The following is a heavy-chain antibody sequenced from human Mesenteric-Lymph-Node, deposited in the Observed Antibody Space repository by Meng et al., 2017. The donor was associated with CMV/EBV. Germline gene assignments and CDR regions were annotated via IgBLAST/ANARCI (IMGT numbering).Heavy chain of an antibody. CDR1: GFSFSNYA. D-gene: IGHD3-9*01. CDR2: VSGSGSVK. Sequence: GESLKISCAASGFSFSNYAMTWVRQTPGKGLEWVSAVSGSGSVKYYADSVKGRFSISRDNSKNTLYLQMTRLRVEDTALYFCAKDKDVLTGYYIRYWGQGTRVTVSS. J-gene: IGHJ1*01. V-gene: IGHV3-23*01. CDR3: AKDKDVLTGYYIRY.